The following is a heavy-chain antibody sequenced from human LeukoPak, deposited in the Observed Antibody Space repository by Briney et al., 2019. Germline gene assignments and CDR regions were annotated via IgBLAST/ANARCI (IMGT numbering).Heavy chain of an antibody. Sequence: SETLSLTCTVSGGSISRYYWSWIRQPPGKGLEWIGYIYYSGSTNYNPSLKSRVTISVDTSKNQFSLKLSSVTAADTAVYYCAGQRYYFDYWGQGTLVSVST. CDR1: GGSISRYY. V-gene: IGHV4-59*08. J-gene: IGHJ4*02. CDR2: IYYSGST. CDR3: AGQRYYFDY.